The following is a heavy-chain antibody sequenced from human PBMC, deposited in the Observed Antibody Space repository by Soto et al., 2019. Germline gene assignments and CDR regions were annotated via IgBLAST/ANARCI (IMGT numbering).Heavy chain of an antibody. J-gene: IGHJ6*02. CDR3: ASFFCSSTSCPNYYYYYGMDV. CDR1: GFTFSSYG. V-gene: IGHV3-30*03. Sequence: GGSLRLSCAASGFTFSSYGMHWVRQAPGKGLEWVAVISYDGSNKYYADSVKGRFTISRDNSKNTLYLQMNSLRAEDTAVYYCASFFCSSTSCPNYYYYYGMDVWGQGTTVTVSS. D-gene: IGHD2-2*01. CDR2: ISYDGSNK.